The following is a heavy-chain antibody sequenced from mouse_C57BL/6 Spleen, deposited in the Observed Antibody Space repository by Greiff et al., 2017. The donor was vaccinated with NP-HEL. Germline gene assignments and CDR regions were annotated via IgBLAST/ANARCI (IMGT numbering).Heavy chain of an antibody. CDR2: ISSGGSYT. J-gene: IGHJ3*01. Sequence: EVKLVESGGDLVKPGGSLKLSCAASGFTFSSYGMSWVRQTPDKRLEWVATISSGGSYTYYPDSVKGRFTISRDNAKNTLYLQMSSLKSEDTAMYYCARPDYDYDGAWFAYWGQGTLVTVSA. V-gene: IGHV5-6*01. D-gene: IGHD2-4*01. CDR3: ARPDYDYDGAWFAY. CDR1: GFTFSSYG.